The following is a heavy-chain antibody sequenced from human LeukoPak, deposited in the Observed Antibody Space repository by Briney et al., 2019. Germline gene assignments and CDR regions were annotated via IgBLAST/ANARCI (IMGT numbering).Heavy chain of an antibody. D-gene: IGHD3-9*01. CDR1: GFTFSSSD. J-gene: IGHJ4*02. CDR3: AKDFDWLSYYFDY. V-gene: IGHV3-30*02. Sequence: GGSLRLSCAASGFTFSSSDMHWVRQAPGKGLEWVALIRYDGNNKYYADSVKGRFTISRDNSKNTMFLQMNSLRPEDTAVYYCAKDFDWLSYYFDYWGQGTLVTVSS. CDR2: IRYDGNNK.